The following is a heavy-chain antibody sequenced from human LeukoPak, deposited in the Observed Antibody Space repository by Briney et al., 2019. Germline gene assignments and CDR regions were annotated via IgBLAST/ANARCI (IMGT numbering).Heavy chain of an antibody. CDR2: IIPIFGTA. V-gene: IGHV1-69*13. CDR1: GGTFISYA. D-gene: IGHD6-19*01. Sequence: SVKVSCKASGGTFISYAISCVRQAPGQGLEWMGGIIPIFGTANYAQKFQGRVTITADESTSTAYMELSSLRSEDAAVYYCARAPLDPVAGTPDKFDYWGQGTLVTVSS. CDR3: ARAPLDPVAGTPDKFDY. J-gene: IGHJ4*02.